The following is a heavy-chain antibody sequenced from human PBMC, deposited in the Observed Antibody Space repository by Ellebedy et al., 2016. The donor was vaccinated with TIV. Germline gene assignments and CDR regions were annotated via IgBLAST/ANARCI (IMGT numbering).Heavy chain of an antibody. CDR1: GFSFGSYG. D-gene: IGHD2/OR15-2a*01. Sequence: PGGSLRLSCAASGFSFGSYGMFWVRQAPGKGLEWVALIWYDGSRENHADSVKGRFTISRDNSKNTLYLQMNSLRAEDTAVYYCARDRSYGSLEYWGLGTPVTVSS. CDR3: ARDRSYGSLEY. CDR2: IWYDGSRE. V-gene: IGHV3-33*01. J-gene: IGHJ4*02.